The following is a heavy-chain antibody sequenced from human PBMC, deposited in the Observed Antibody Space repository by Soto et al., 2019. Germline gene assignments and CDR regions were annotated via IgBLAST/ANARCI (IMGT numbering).Heavy chain of an antibody. CDR2: IIAIFGTT. J-gene: IGHJ3*02. CDR3: SRHLREMAAAHAFDI. D-gene: IGHD3-10*01. V-gene: IGHV1-69*13. CDR1: GGTYSSYA. Sequence: SVKVSCKATGGTYSSYAISWVRQAPGQGLEWMVGIIAIFGTTNYAQKFEGRVTITADDSTSTAYIELSSLDSEDTAVYYCSRHLREMAAAHAFDIWGQGTMVTV.